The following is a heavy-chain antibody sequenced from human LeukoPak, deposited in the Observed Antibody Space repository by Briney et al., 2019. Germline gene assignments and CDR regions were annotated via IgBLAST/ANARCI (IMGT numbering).Heavy chain of an antibody. D-gene: IGHD2-15*01. J-gene: IGHJ5*02. CDR3: ARSPSRYCSGGSCPNWFDP. CDR2: IYYNGST. CDR1: GGSISSYY. Sequence: SETLSLTCTVSGGSISSYYWSWIRQPPGKGLEWIGYIYYNGSTNYNPSLKSRVTISVDTSKNQFSLKLSSVTAADTAVYYCARSPSRYCSGGSCPNWFDPWGQGTLVTVSS. V-gene: IGHV4-59*01.